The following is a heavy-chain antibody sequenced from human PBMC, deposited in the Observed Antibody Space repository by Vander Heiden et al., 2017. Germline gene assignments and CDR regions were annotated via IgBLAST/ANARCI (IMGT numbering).Heavy chain of an antibody. CDR3: ARRSTMATLEGFDF. CDR2: INGPGGST. CDR1: GFTFRDYA. J-gene: IGHJ4*02. D-gene: IGHD5-12*01. Sequence: EVQLAESGGGVERPGESRKLSCATSGFTFRDYAMTCIRQVPGRGLEWVSNINGPGGSTDYAASVRGRFTISRDNARNSLYLQMNSLSAEDTAFYYCARRSTMATLEGFDFWGQGTLVTVSS. V-gene: IGHV3-20*04.